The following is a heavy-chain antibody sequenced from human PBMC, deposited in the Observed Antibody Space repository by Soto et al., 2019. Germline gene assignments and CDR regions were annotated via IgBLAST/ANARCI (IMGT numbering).Heavy chain of an antibody. D-gene: IGHD4-17*01. J-gene: IGHJ3*01. Sequence: QVLLQGAGPGLLEPFEALALTFTVSGGPLSHGGYYWNWIPHRPGAGLEWIGDVYFTGATHYSRSLGSRITISLDSQTQFSLTLRSVTAADTATYFCARLIGGGWDLDGGDLWGQGTRVTVS. CDR1: GGPLSHGGYY. CDR2: VYFTGAT. V-gene: IGHV4-31*03. CDR3: ARLIGGGWDLDGGDL.